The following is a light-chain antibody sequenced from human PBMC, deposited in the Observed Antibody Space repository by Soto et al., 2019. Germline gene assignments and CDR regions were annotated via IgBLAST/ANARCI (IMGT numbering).Light chain of an antibody. CDR2: EVT. CDR3: SSFTSRFTFV. J-gene: IGLJ1*01. CDR1: RRDVGAYNY. Sequence: QSVLTQPASVSGSPGQSIAISCTGTRRDVGAYNYVSWYQQHPGKAPKLMISEVTNRPSGVSDRFSGSKSGNTASLTISGLQAEDEADYYCSSFTSRFTFVFGTGAKLTVL. V-gene: IGLV2-14*01.